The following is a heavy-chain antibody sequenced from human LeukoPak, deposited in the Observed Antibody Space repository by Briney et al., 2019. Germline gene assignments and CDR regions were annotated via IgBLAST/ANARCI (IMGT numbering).Heavy chain of an antibody. J-gene: IGHJ4*02. V-gene: IGHV3-72*01. CDR3: ARGGIRFCSGGSCYHYFDY. Sequence: PGGSLRLSCAASGFTFSSYVMNWVRQAPGKGLEWVGRTRDKANSYTTEYAASVKGRFTISRDDSKTSLYLQMNSLKTEDTAVYYCARGGIRFCSGGSCYHYFDYWGQGTLDTVSS. D-gene: IGHD2-15*01. CDR1: GFTFSSYV. CDR2: TRDKANSYTT.